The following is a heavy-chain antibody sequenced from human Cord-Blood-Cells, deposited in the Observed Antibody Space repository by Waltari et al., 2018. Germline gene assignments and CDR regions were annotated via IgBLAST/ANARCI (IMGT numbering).Heavy chain of an antibody. CDR1: GGSISSSRYY. J-gene: IGHJ3*02. D-gene: IGHD1-26*01. CDR3: ARRADDAFDI. Sequence: QLQLQESGPGLVKPSETLPLTCTVSGGSISSSRYYWGWIRQPPGKGLEWIGSIYYSGSTYYNPSLKSRVTISVDTSKNQFSLKLSSVTAADTAVYYCARRADDAFDIWGQGTMVTVSS. CDR2: IYYSGST. V-gene: IGHV4-39*01.